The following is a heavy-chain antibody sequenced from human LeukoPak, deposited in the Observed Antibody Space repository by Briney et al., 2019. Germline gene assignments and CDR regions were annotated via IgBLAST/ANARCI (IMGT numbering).Heavy chain of an antibody. CDR3: AREVIAVAGYYYYYYMDV. CDR1: GGSLSGYY. J-gene: IGHJ6*03. CDR2: INHSGST. V-gene: IGHV4-34*01. D-gene: IGHD6-19*01. Sequence: SETLSLTCAVYGGSLSGYYWSWIRQPPGKGLEWIGEINHSGSTNYNPSLKSRVTISVDTSKNQFSLKLSSVTAADTAVYYCAREVIAVAGYYYYYYMDVWGKGTTVTVSS.